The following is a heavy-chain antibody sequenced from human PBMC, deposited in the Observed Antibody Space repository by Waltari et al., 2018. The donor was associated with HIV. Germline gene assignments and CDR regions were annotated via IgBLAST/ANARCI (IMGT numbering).Heavy chain of an antibody. Sequence: QVQLQESGPGLVKPSQTLSLTCTVSGGSISSGCSYWSWIRQPPGKGLEWMGYTYYSGSTYYNPSLKSRVTISVDTSKNQFSLKLSSVTAADTAVYYCARRGHSRKGYYYYGMDVWGQGTTVTVSS. J-gene: IGHJ6*02. CDR2: TYYSGST. V-gene: IGHV4-31*03. D-gene: IGHD3-22*01. CDR3: ARRGHSRKGYYYYGMDV. CDR1: GGSISSGCSY.